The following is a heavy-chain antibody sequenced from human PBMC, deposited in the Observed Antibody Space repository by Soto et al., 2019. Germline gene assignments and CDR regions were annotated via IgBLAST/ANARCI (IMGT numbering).Heavy chain of an antibody. V-gene: IGHV3-23*01. D-gene: IGHD2-15*01. CDR1: GFTFSSYA. CDR2: ISGSGGST. CDR3: AKDLGALIVVVVAATPGDAFDI. Sequence: GGSLRLSCAASGFTFSSYAMSWVRQAPGKGLEWVSAISGSGGSTYYAESVKGRFTISRDNSKNTLYLKMNSLRAEDTAVYYCAKDLGALIVVVVAATPGDAFDIWGQGTMVTVSS. J-gene: IGHJ3*02.